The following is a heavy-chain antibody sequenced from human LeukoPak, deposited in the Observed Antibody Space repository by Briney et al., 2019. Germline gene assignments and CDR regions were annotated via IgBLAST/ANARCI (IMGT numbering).Heavy chain of an antibody. CDR1: GYRFTSYY. Sequence: ASVKVSCKASGYRFTSYYLHWVRQAPGQGLEWMGVINPSGGSTTYGQKFQGRVTMTRDTSTLTVYIELSSLRSDDTAMYYCARDGAAATKRRHFDYWGQGTLVTVSS. CDR2: INPSGGST. D-gene: IGHD1-26*01. V-gene: IGHV1-46*01. CDR3: ARDGAAATKRRHFDY. J-gene: IGHJ4*02.